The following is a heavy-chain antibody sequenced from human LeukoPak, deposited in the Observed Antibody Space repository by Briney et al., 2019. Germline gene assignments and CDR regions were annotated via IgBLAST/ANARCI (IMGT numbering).Heavy chain of an antibody. J-gene: IGHJ3*02. CDR2: ISYDGSNK. CDR1: GFTFSSYG. D-gene: IGHD2-2*01. CDR3: AKVELPCSSTSCYYDGDAFDI. Sequence: PGGSLRLSCAASGFTFSSYGMHRVRQAPGKGLEWVAVISYDGSNKYYADSVKGRFTISRDNSKNTLYLRMNSLRAEDTAVYYCAKVELPCSSTSCYYDGDAFDIWGQGTMVTVSS. V-gene: IGHV3-30*18.